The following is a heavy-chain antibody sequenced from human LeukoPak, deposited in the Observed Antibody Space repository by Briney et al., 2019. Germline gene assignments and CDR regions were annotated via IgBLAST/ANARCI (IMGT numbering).Heavy chain of an antibody. CDR3: AVYCSSTSCYGYAFDI. CDR1: GYTFTGYY. CDR2: INPNSGGT. J-gene: IGHJ3*02. Sequence: GASVKVSCKASGYTFTGYYMHWVRQAPGQGLEWMGWINPNSGGTNYAQKFQGRVTMTRDTSISTAYMELSRLRSDDTAVYYCAVYCSSTSCYGYAFDIWGQGTMVTVSS. V-gene: IGHV1-2*02. D-gene: IGHD2-2*01.